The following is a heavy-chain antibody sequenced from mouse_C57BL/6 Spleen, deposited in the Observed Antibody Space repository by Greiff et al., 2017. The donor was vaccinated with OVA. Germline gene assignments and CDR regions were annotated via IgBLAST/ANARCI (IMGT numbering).Heavy chain of an antibody. CDR2: IYPGDGDT. CDR1: GYAFSSSW. Sequence: QVQLKESGPELVKPGASVKISCKASGYAFSSSWMNWVKQRPGKGLEWIGRIYPGDGDTNYNGKFKGKATLTADKSSSTAYMQRSSLTSEDSAFYFCASQDGSRYWYFDVWGTGTTVTVSS. V-gene: IGHV1-82*01. CDR3: ASQDGSRYWYFDV. D-gene: IGHD1-1*01. J-gene: IGHJ1*03.